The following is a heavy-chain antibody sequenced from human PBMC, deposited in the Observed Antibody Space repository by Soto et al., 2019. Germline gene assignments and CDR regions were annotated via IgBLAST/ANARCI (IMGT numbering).Heavy chain of an antibody. D-gene: IGHD3-22*01. V-gene: IGHV1-58*02. Sequence: SVKVSCKASGFTITSSAMQWVRQARGQRLEWIGWIVVGSGNTNYAQKFQERVTITRDMSTSTAYMELSSLRSEDTAVYYCAALVPDDSSGYYGPSDYWGQGTLVTVSS. CDR3: AALVPDDSSGYYGPSDY. CDR2: IVVGSGNT. J-gene: IGHJ4*02. CDR1: GFTITSSA.